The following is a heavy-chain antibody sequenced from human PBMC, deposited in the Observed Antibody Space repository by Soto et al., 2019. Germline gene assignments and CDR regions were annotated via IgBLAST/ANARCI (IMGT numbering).Heavy chain of an antibody. J-gene: IGHJ3*02. V-gene: IGHV6-1*01. CDR1: GASVSSNSAA. Sequence: QTLSLTCAISGASVSSNSAAWNWIRQSPSRGLEWLGRTYYRSKWYNDYAVSVKSRITINPDTSKNQFYLQLNSVTPEDTAVYYCARALGIAAAGLLAFDIWGQGTMVTVSS. CDR3: ARALGIAAAGLLAFDI. D-gene: IGHD6-13*01. CDR2: TYYRSKWYN.